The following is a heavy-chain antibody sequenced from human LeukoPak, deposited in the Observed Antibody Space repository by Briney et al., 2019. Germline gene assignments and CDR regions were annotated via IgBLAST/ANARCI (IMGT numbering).Heavy chain of an antibody. Sequence: GGSLRLSCAASGFTFSSYEMNWVRQAAGKGLEWVSYISSSGSTIYYADSVKGRFTISRDNAKNPLYLQMNSLRAEDTAVYYSARLGFGELLPDFMDVWGKGTTVTVSS. V-gene: IGHV3-48*03. D-gene: IGHD3-10*01. CDR3: ARLGFGELLPDFMDV. CDR1: GFTFSSYE. CDR2: ISSSGSTI. J-gene: IGHJ6*03.